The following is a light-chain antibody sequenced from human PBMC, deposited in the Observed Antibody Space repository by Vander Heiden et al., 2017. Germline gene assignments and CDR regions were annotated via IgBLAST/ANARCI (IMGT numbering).Light chain of an antibody. J-gene: IGLJ3*02. V-gene: IGLV2-14*03. CDR3: SSYASSGTLV. CDR2: DVS. Sequence: QSALPQPASLSGSPGQPTTISCPGTSSDVGGYNYVSWYQKHPGNAPQVLTYDVSDRPSGVSNHFSGSESGTTASLTISGLQAEDEADYYCSSYASSGTLVFGGGTKLTVL. CDR1: SSDVGGYNY.